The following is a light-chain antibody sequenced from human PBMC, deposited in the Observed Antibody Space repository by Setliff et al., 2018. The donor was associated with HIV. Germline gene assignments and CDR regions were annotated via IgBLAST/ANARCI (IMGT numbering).Light chain of an antibody. J-gene: IGLJ1*01. Sequence: QSALTQPASVSGSPGQSISISCSGTSSDVGGYNYVSWYQHHPGKAPKLIISEVSNRPSGVSNRFSGSKSGNTASLTISGLQAEDEADYFCTSYTTNTARVFGTGTKGTV. CDR2: EVS. CDR3: TSYTTNTARV. CDR1: SSDVGGYNY. V-gene: IGLV2-14*01.